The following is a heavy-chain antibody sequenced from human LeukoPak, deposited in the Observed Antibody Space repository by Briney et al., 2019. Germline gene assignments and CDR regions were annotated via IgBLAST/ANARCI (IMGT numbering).Heavy chain of an antibody. CDR3: TRGLPGGLDS. CDR1: GFTFSSYD. Sequence: PGGSLRLSCAASGFTFSSYDMHWVRQAPGKGLEWVSSIAITGDTYYLGSVKGRFTISRENAKSSFYLQMNGLRAGDTAVYYCTRGLPGGLDSWGQGTLVTVSS. D-gene: IGHD1-26*01. CDR2: IAITGDT. V-gene: IGHV3-13*04. J-gene: IGHJ5*01.